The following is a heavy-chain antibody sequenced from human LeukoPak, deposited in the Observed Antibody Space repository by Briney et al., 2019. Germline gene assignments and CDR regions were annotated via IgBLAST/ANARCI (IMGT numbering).Heavy chain of an antibody. CDR2: IKSDGSDK. V-gene: IGHV3-7*01. Sequence: GGSLRLSCATSGFTFSSYWMRWLRQAPGKGLEWVANIKSDGSDKYYVDSVKGRFTISRDNAKNSLYLQMNSLRAEDTAIYYCARASAVAGTRDYWGQGTLVTVSS. CDR3: ARASAVAGTRDY. D-gene: IGHD6-19*01. J-gene: IGHJ4*02. CDR1: GFTFSSYW.